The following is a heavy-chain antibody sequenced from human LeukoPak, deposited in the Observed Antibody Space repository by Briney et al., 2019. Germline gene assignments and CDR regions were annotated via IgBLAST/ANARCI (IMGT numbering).Heavy chain of an antibody. D-gene: IGHD5-18*01. CDR3: ARVDTVMAYYFDL. Sequence: GGALRLSCAASGFTVSNNCMTWVRQAPGKGLEWVSTIYSGGTTYYADSFMGLFTISRHNSRNTLHLKINRLSAEDTAVYYCARVDTVMAYYFDLWGQGTLVTVSS. V-gene: IGHV3-53*04. CDR2: IYSGGTT. CDR1: GFTVSNNC. J-gene: IGHJ4*02.